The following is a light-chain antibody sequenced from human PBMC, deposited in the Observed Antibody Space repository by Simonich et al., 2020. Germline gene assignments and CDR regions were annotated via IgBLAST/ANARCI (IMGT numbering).Light chain of an antibody. Sequence: QSALTQPASVSGSPGQALTISCTGTSRDVGSYNLVSWYQQHPGKAPKLMIYEGRKRPTGVSNRFSGSKSGNTASLTISVLQAEDEADYYCCSYAGSSTVVFGGGTKLTVL. J-gene: IGLJ2*01. V-gene: IGLV2-23*01. CDR3: CSYAGSSTVV. CDR2: EGR. CDR1: SRDVGSYNL.